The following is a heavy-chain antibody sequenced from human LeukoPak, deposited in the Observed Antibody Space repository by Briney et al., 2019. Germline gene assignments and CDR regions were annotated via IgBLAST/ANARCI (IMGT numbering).Heavy chain of an antibody. J-gene: IGHJ4*02. Sequence: GGSLRLSCAASGFTFSSYWMSWVRQAPGKGLEWVANIMQDGSEKYYVDSVKGRFTISRDNAMNSLYLQMHSLRAEDTAVYYCAGERYYYGSGSYYTHFDYWGQGTLVTVSS. V-gene: IGHV3-7*04. D-gene: IGHD3-10*01. CDR3: AGERYYYGSGSYYTHFDY. CDR1: GFTFSSYW. CDR2: IMQDGSEK.